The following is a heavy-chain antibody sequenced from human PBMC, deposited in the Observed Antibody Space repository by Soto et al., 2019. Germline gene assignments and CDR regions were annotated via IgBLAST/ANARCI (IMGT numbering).Heavy chain of an antibody. Sequence: SETLSLTCGVSGGSFSGYYWTWIRQPPGKGLEWIGEINHSGSTHYNPSLKSRVTISVDTSKNQFSLKLTSVTAADTAVYYCARGVGYTCGPAVYWGQGTLVTVSS. CDR3: ARGVGYTCGPAVY. CDR1: GGSFSGYY. V-gene: IGHV4-34*01. CDR2: INHSGST. D-gene: IGHD6-19*01. J-gene: IGHJ4*02.